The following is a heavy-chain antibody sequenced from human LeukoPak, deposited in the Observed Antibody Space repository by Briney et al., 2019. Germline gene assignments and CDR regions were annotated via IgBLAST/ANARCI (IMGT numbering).Heavy chain of an antibody. J-gene: IGHJ4*02. CDR3: ARGHSSVVTAIPYYFDY. CDR1: GYSISSGYY. CDR2: INHSGSI. V-gene: IGHV4-38-2*02. Sequence: YPSETLSLTCTVSGYSISSGYYWGWIRQPPGKGLEWIGEINHSGSINYNPSLKSRVTISVDTSKNQVSLKLNSVAAADTAVYFCARGHSSVVTAIPYYFDYWGRGTLVAVSS. D-gene: IGHD2-21*02.